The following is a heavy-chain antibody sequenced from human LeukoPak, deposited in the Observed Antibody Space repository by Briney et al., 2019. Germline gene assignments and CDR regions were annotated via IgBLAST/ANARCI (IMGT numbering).Heavy chain of an antibody. Sequence: GASVKVSCKASGYTFTGYYMHWVRQAPGQGLEWMGWINPNSGGTNYAQKFQGRVTMTRDTPISTAYMELSRLRSDDTAVYYCARGPGPLWFGELPFDYWGQGTLVTVSS. J-gene: IGHJ4*02. CDR3: ARGPGPLWFGELPFDY. V-gene: IGHV1-2*02. CDR1: GYTFTGYY. D-gene: IGHD3-10*01. CDR2: INPNSGGT.